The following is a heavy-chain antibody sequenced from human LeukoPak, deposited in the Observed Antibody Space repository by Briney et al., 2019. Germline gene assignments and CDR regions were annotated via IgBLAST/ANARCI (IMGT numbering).Heavy chain of an antibody. CDR3: ARAKVTSRWYFDY. J-gene: IGHJ4*02. CDR2: INPNSGGT. D-gene: IGHD4-17*01. CDR1: GYTFTGYY. V-gene: IGHV1-2*06. Sequence: GASVKVSCKASGYTFTGYYMHWVRQAPGQGLEWMGRINPNSGGTNYAQKFQGRVTMTRDTSISTAYMELSRLRSDDTAVYYCARAKVTSRWYFDYWGQGTLVTVSS.